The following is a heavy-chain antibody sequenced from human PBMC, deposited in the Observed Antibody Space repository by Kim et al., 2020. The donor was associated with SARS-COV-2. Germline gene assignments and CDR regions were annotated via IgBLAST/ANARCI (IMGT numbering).Heavy chain of an antibody. CDR2: INAGNGNT. Sequence: ASVKVSCKASGYTFTSYAMHWVRQAPGQRLEWMGWINAGNGNTKYSQKFQGRVTITRDTSASTAYMELSSLRSEDTAVYYCAREDPGYCSGGSCFPVMDVWGQGTTVTVSS. CDR1: GYTFTSYA. D-gene: IGHD2-15*01. V-gene: IGHV1-3*01. CDR3: AREDPGYCSGGSCFPVMDV. J-gene: IGHJ6*02.